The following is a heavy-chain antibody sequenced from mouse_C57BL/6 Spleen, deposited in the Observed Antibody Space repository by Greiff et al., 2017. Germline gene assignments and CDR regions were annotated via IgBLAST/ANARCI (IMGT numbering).Heavy chain of an antibody. V-gene: IGHV1-7*01. CDR1: GYTFTSYW. Sequence: QVQLQQSGAELAKPGASVKLSCKASGYTFTSYWMHWVKQRPGQGLEWIGYINPSSGYTKYNQKFKDKATLTADKSSCTAYMQLSSLTYEDSSVYYCARAYDYGLAWFAYWGQGTLVTVSA. J-gene: IGHJ3*01. D-gene: IGHD2-4*01. CDR2: INPSSGYT. CDR3: ARAYDYGLAWFAY.